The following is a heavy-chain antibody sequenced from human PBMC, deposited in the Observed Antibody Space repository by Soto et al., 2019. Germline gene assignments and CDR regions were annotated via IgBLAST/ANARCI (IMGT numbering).Heavy chain of an antibody. V-gene: IGHV3-64*01. Sequence: PGGSLRLSCATSGFTFSTYAMHWVRQAPGKGLEYVSAISSNGRSTYYANSVKGRFTISRDNSKNTLYLQMDSLRAEDMAVYYCARDRCTNGVCYAPSDYWGQGTLVPVSS. CDR1: GFTFSTYA. J-gene: IGHJ4*02. D-gene: IGHD2-8*01. CDR3: ARDRCTNGVCYAPSDY. CDR2: ISSNGRST.